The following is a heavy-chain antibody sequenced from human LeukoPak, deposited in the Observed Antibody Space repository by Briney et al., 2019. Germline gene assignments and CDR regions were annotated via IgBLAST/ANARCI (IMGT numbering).Heavy chain of an antibody. CDR2: ISSSSSYI. D-gene: IGHD6-13*01. J-gene: IGHJ4*02. CDR3: ARDPLIAAAGISFDY. CDR1: GFTFSSYS. V-gene: IGHV3-21*01. Sequence: GGSLRLSCAASGFTFSSYSMNWVRQAPGKGLEWVSSISSSSSYIYYADSVKGRFTISRDNAKNSLYLQMNSLRAEDTAVYYCARDPLIAAAGISFDYWGQGTLVTVSS.